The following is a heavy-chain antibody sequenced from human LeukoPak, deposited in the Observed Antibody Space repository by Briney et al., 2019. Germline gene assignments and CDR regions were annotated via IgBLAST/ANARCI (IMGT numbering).Heavy chain of an antibody. V-gene: IGHV3-23*01. CDR3: AKEAGYSCYDYPDY. Sequence: RGSLRLSCAASGFTFSRYAMSWVRQAPGKGLEWVSGISGSAYSTYYADSVQGRFTISRDNSKNTLYLQMNSLRAEDTAVYYFAKEAGYSCYDYPDYWGQGTLVTVSS. CDR2: ISGSAYST. CDR1: GFTFSRYA. J-gene: IGHJ4*02. D-gene: IGHD5-12*01.